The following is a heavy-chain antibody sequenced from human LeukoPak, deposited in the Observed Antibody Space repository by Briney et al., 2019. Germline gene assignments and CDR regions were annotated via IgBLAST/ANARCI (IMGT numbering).Heavy chain of an antibody. J-gene: IGHJ3*02. V-gene: IGHV1-8*01. CDR2: MNPNSGNT. CDR1: GYTFSSFD. CDR3: ARVDGADAFDI. Sequence: ASVKVSCEASGYTFSSFDINWVRQAPGQGLEWMGWMNPNSGNTGYAQKFQGRVIMTRDTSISTAYMELSSLRSGDTAVYYCARVDGADAFDIWGQGTMVTVSS. D-gene: IGHD3-16*01.